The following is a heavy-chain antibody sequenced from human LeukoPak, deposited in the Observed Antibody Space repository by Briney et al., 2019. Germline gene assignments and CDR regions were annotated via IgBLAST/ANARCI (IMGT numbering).Heavy chain of an antibody. J-gene: IGHJ4*02. CDR1: GGSISSSNW. D-gene: IGHD4-11*01. V-gene: IGHV4-4*02. CDR2: IYHSGST. CDR3: ASASNEGDYFDY. Sequence: SGTLSLTCAVSGGSISSSNWWSWVRQPPGKGLEWIGEIYHSGSTNYNPSLKSRVTMSVDTSKNQFSLKLSSVTAADTAVYYCASASNEGDYFDYWGQGTLVTVSS.